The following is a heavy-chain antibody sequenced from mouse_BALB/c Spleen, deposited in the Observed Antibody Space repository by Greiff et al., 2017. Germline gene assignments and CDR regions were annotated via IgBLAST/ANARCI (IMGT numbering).Heavy chain of an antibody. V-gene: IGHV5-6-5*01. CDR1: GFTFSSYA. CDR2: ISSGVST. CDR3: ARDRGDYDEDYYAMDY. J-gene: IGHJ4*01. Sequence: EVMLVESGGGLVKPGGSLKLSCAASGFTFSSYAMSWVRQTPEKRLEWVASISSGVSTYYPDTVTGRFTISRDNAKNTLYLEMSSLRSEDTAMYYCARDRGDYDEDYYAMDYWGQGTSVTVSS. D-gene: IGHD2-4*01.